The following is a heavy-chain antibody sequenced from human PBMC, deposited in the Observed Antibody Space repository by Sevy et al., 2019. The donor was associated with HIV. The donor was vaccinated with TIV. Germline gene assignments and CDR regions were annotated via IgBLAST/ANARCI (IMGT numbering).Heavy chain of an antibody. CDR3: ARVNDIVVVTADLDY. Sequence: ASVKVSCKASGYTFTGYYMHWVRQAPGQGLEWMGWINPNSGGTNYAQKFQGRVTMTRDTSISTAYMELSRLRSDDTAVYYCARVNDIVVVTADLDYWGQGTLVTVSS. J-gene: IGHJ4*02. CDR2: INPNSGGT. CDR1: GYTFTGYY. D-gene: IGHD2-21*02. V-gene: IGHV1-2*02.